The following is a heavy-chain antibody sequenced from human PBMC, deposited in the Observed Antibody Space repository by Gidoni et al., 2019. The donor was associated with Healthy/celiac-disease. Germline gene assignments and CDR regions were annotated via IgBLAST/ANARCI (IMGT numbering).Heavy chain of an antibody. V-gene: IGHV3-66*02. J-gene: IGHJ4*02. D-gene: IGHD3-10*01. Sequence: EVQLVESGGGWVQPGGSLRLSCAASGFTVSSNYMGWVRQAPGKGLEWVSVIYSGGSTYYADSVKGRFTISRDNSKNTLYLQMNSLRAEDTAVYYCAREHITMVRGVIIPQNYWGQGTLVTVSS. CDR3: AREHITMVRGVIIPQNY. CDR1: GFTVSSNY. CDR2: IYSGGST.